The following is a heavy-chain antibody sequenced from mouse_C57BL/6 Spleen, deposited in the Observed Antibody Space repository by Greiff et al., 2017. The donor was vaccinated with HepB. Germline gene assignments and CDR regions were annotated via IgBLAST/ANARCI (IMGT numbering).Heavy chain of an antibody. V-gene: IGHV1-52*01. Sequence: VQLQQPGAELVRPGSSVKLSCKASGYTFTSYWMHWVKQRPIQGLEWIGNIDPSDSETHYDQKFKDKATLTVDKSSSTAYMQLSSLTSEDSTVYYCAKGDEDYFDDWGQGTTLTVSS. CDR1: GYTFTSYW. J-gene: IGHJ2*01. CDR3: AKGDEDYFDD. CDR2: IDPSDSET.